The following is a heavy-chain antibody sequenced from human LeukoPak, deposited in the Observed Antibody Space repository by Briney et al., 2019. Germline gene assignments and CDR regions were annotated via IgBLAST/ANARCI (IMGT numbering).Heavy chain of an antibody. V-gene: IGHV4-31*03. J-gene: IGHJ4*02. CDR3: ARTSLTISSDC. D-gene: IGHD3-3*01. Sequence: PSETLSLTCTVSGGSISSGGYYWSWIRQHPGKGLEWIGYIYYSGSTYYNPSLKSRVTISVDTSKNQFSLKLSSVTAADTAVYYCARTSLTISSDCWGQGTLVTVSS. CDR2: IYYSGST. CDR1: GGSISSGGYY.